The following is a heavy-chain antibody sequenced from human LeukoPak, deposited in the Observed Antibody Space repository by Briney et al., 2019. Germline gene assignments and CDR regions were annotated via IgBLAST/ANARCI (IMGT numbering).Heavy chain of an antibody. D-gene: IGHD3-9*01. CDR3: ARSYFDVLTNYYMWLAP. Sequence: ASVNVSCKASGYTFTDYYIHWVRQAPGQGLEWMGWINLNSGDTYYAQNFQDRVTMTGDTSISTAYLELSSLRSDDTAVFYCARSYFDVLTNYYMWLAPWGQGTLVTVSS. CDR2: INLNSGDT. J-gene: IGHJ5*02. CDR1: GYTFTDYY. V-gene: IGHV1-2*02.